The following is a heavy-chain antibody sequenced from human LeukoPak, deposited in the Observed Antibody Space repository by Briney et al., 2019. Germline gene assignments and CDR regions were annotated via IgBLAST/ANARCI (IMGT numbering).Heavy chain of an antibody. CDR2: ISGSGGST. J-gene: IGHJ4*02. CDR1: GFTFSSYA. V-gene: IGHV3-23*01. D-gene: IGHD3-9*01. CDR3: AKGSYRANLRYFDWLSRAYFDY. Sequence: PGGSLRLSCAASGFTFSSYAMSWVRQAPGKGLEWVSAISGSGGSTYHADSVKGRFTISRDNSKNTLYLQMNSLRAEDTAVYYCAKGSYRANLRYFDWLSRAYFDYWGQGTLVTVSS.